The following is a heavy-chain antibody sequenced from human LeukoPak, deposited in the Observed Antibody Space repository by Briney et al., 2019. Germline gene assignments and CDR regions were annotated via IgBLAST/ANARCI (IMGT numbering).Heavy chain of an antibody. J-gene: IGHJ3*02. Sequence: ASVKVSCKASGYTFTGYYMHWVRQAPGQGLEWMGWINPNSGGTNYAQKFQGWVTMNRDTSISTAYMELSRLRSDDTAVYCWARVGTVDAFDIWGQGTMVTVSS. V-gene: IGHV1-2*04. CDR2: INPNSGGT. CDR1: GYTFTGYY. CDR3: ARVGTVDAFDI. D-gene: IGHD1-14*01.